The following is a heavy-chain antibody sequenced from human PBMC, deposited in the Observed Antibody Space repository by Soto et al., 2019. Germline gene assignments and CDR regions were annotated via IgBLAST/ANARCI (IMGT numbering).Heavy chain of an antibody. CDR2: INHSGST. D-gene: IGHD4-17*01. CDR1: GGSFSGYY. V-gene: IGHV4-34*01. Sequence: SETLSLTCAVYGGSFSGYYWSWIRQPPGKGLEWIGEINHSGSTNYNPSLKSRVTIRVDTSKNQFSLKLSPVTAADTAVYYCARGSPMTTVVTYDFDYWGQGTLVTVSS. CDR3: ARGSPMTTVVTYDFDY. J-gene: IGHJ4*02.